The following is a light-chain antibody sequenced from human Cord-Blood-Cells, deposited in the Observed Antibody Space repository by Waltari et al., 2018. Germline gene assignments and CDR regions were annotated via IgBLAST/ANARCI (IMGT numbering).Light chain of an antibody. CDR1: SSNIGSNT. CDR3: AAWDDSLNGWV. V-gene: IGLV1-44*01. Sequence: QSVLTQPPSASGPPGQRVTIPCSGSSSNIGSNTVNWYQQLPGTAPKLLIHGNNQRPSGVPDRFSGSKSGTSASLAISGLQSEDEADYYCAAWDDSLNGWVFGGGTKLTVL. CDR2: GNN. J-gene: IGLJ3*02.